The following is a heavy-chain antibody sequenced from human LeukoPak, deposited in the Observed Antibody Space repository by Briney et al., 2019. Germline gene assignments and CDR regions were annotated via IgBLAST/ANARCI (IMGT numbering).Heavy chain of an antibody. CDR3: ARGYDSSGYRTYYFDY. CDR2: IYSGGST. V-gene: IGHV3-66*01. CDR1: GFTVSSNY. J-gene: IGHJ4*02. Sequence: GGSLRLSCAASGFTVSSNYMSWVRQAPGKGLEWVSVIYSGGSTYYADSVKGRFTISRDNSKNTLYLQMNSLRAEDTAVYYCARGYDSSGYRTYYFDYWGQGTLVTVSS. D-gene: IGHD3-22*01.